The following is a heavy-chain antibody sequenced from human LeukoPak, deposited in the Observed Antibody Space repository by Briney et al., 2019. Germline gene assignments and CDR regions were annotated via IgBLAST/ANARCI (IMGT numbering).Heavy chain of an antibody. Sequence: PGGSLRLSCAASGFTFSSYAMDWVRQTSGKGLEWVSTISGGGGTTYYADSVKGRFTISRDNSKNTLYLQMNSLRAEDTAVYYCASPTAGGTIYYYYGMDVWGQGTTVTVSS. CDR2: ISGGGGTT. D-gene: IGHD6-13*01. CDR3: ASPTAGGTIYYYYGMDV. CDR1: GFTFSSYA. J-gene: IGHJ6*02. V-gene: IGHV3-23*01.